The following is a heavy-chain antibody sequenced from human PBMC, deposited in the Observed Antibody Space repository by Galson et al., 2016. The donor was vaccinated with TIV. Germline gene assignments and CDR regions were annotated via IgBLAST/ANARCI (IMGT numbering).Heavy chain of an antibody. J-gene: IGHJ4*02. D-gene: IGHD5-18*01. V-gene: IGHV5-51*03. CDR3: ARAPGYSGYSDGYFDD. Sequence: QSGAEVKKPGESLRISCKSSGSSFTSSWIAWVRLLPGKGLQWVGIMYPADSDVRYSPSFEGQVTISPDASISTAYLQWSSLEASDTAIYYCARAPGYSGYSDGYFDDWGQGPLVTVSS. CDR1: GSSFTSSW. CDR2: MYPADSDV.